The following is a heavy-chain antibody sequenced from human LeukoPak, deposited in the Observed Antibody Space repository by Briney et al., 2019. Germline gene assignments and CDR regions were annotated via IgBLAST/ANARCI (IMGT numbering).Heavy chain of an antibody. CDR1: GYTFTSYD. CDR3: ARDDGYYYGTPFDY. V-gene: IGHV1-18*01. J-gene: IGHJ4*02. Sequence: GASVKVSCKASGYTFTSYDINWVRQAPGQGLEWMGWISAYNGNTNYAQKLQGRVTMTTDTSTSTAYMELRSLRSDDTAVYYCARDDGYYYGTPFDYWGQGTLVTVSS. CDR2: ISAYNGNT. D-gene: IGHD3-22*01.